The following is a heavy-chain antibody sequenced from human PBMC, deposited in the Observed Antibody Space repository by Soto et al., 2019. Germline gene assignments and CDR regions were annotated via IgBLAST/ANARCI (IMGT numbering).Heavy chain of an antibody. CDR2: GSYSGTT. CDR3: DRGATATQSDY. CDR1: GVSVSSGSFY. V-gene: IGHV4-61*01. Sequence: SETLSLTCTVSGVSVSSGSFYWAWIRQPPGKGLEWIGFGSYSGTTNYKPSLKSRVTISVDTSRSQISLKVSSLTAADTAVYYCDRGATATQSDYWGRGTLVTVSS. J-gene: IGHJ4*02.